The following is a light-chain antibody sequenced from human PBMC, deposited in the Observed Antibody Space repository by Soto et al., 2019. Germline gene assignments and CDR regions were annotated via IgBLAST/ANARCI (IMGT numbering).Light chain of an antibody. CDR1: QSVSSSY. J-gene: IGKJ1*01. Sequence: EIVLTQSPGTLSLSPGERATLSCRASQSVSSSYLAWYQQKPGQAPMLLIYGASSRAAGIPDRFSGSGSGTDFTLTISRLEAEDFVVYYCQQYGSSPGTFGQGTKVEIK. V-gene: IGKV3-20*01. CDR3: QQYGSSPGT. CDR2: GAS.